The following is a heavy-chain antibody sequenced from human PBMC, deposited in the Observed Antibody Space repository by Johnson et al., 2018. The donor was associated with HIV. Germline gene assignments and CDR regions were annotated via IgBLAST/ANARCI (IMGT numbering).Heavy chain of an antibody. D-gene: IGHD3-10*01. J-gene: IGHJ3*02. V-gene: IGHV3-11*04. CDR3: ARGGPYDSGIIDAFDI. CDR2: ISSSGGTI. Sequence: QVQLVESGGGLVKPGGSLRLSCVASGFTFSDYYMTWIRQAPGKGLEWVSYISSSGGTIYYTESVKGRFTIYRDNSKNTLYLQMNSLRGEDTAVYYCARGGPYDSGIIDAFDIWGQGTMVTVSS. CDR1: GFTFSDYY.